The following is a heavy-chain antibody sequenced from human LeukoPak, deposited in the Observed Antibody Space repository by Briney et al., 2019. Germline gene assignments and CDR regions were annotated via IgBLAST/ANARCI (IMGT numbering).Heavy chain of an antibody. CDR3: ANHLACGSTSCPPFDS. V-gene: IGHV3-21*01. Sequence: GGSLRLSCEASGFTFSSYGMNWVRQAPGKGLEWVASISDRGTYIYYADSVKGRFTISRDNAKNSLYLQMNSLRAEDTAVYYCANHLACGSTSCPPFDSWGQGTLVTVSS. D-gene: IGHD2-2*01. J-gene: IGHJ4*02. CDR1: GFTFSSYG. CDR2: ISDRGTYI.